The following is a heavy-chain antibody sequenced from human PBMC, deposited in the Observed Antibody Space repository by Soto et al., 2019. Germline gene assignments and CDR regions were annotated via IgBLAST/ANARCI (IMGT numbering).Heavy chain of an antibody. CDR1: GGSISSYY. Sequence: QVQLQESGTGLVKPSETLSLTCTVSGGSISSYYWSWIRQPPGKGLEWIGYIYYSGSTNYNPSLKSRVTISVDTSKNQFSLKLSSVTAADTAVYYCARRYGSSFDYWGQGTRVTVSS. V-gene: IGHV4-59*08. CDR3: ARRYGSSFDY. D-gene: IGHD1-1*01. J-gene: IGHJ4*02. CDR2: IYYSGST.